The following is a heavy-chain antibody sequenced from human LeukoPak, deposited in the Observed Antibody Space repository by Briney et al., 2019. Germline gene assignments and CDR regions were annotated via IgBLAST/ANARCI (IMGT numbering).Heavy chain of an antibody. CDR1: GFTFSSYA. J-gene: IGHJ4*02. CDR2: ISYDGSNK. Sequence: GGSLRLSCAASGFTFSSYAMHWVRQAPGKGLEWVAVISYDGSNKYYADSVKGRFTISRDNSKNTLYLQMNSLRAEDTAVYYCARGVYSSSWYRRPYFDYWGQGTPVTVSS. V-gene: IGHV3-30*04. CDR3: ARGVYSSSWYRRPYFDY. D-gene: IGHD6-13*01.